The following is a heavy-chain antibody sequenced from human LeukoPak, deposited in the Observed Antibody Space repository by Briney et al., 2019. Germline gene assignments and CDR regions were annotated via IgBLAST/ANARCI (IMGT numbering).Heavy chain of an antibody. CDR1: GGSISSYY. V-gene: IGHV4-4*07. CDR2: IYTSGST. D-gene: IGHD3-22*01. CDR3: ARDRSSGRGRGGWFDP. Sequence: SETLSLTCTVSGGSISSYYRSWIRQPAGKGLEWVGRIYTSGSTNYNPSLKSRVTMSVDTSKNQFSLKLSSVTAADTAVYYCARDRSSGRGRGGWFDPWGQGTLVTVSS. J-gene: IGHJ5*02.